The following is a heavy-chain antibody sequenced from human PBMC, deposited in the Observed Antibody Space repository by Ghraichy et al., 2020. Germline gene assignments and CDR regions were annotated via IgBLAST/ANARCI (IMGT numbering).Heavy chain of an antibody. J-gene: IGHJ4*02. CDR2: INPNGGST. CDR3: ARGGSSPAMDY. D-gene: IGHD6-6*01. V-gene: IGHV1-46*01. CDR1: GYTFTSYY. Sequence: ASVKVSCKASGYTFTSYYMHWVRQAPGQGLEWMGIINPNGGSTSYAQKFQGRVTMTRDTSTSTAYMELSSLRSDDTAVYYCARGGSSPAMDYWGQGTLVTVA.